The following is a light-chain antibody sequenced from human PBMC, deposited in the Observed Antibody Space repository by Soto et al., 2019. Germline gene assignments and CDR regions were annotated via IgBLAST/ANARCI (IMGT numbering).Light chain of an antibody. CDR3: QSYDSSLTVV. CDR1: SSNIGAGYD. CDR2: GNT. J-gene: IGLJ2*01. V-gene: IGLV1-40*01. Sequence: QSVLTQPPSVSGAPGPRVTISCTGSSSNIGAGYDVHWYQQFPGTTPKFLIYGNTNRPSGVPDRFSASKSGTSASLDITGLQAEDEAEYFCQSYDSSLTVVFGGGTKLTVL.